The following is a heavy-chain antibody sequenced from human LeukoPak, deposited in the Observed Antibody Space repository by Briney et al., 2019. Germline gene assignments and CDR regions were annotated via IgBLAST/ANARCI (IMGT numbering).Heavy chain of an antibody. J-gene: IGHJ4*02. CDR2: INTDGKIT. V-gene: IGHV3-74*01. CDR1: GFTFNNSW. D-gene: IGHD3/OR15-3a*01. Sequence: GGSLRLSCAASGFTFNNSWMNWVRHAPGKGLGWVSRINTDGKITIYADSVKGRFTISRDNSQNTLYLQMNSVRADDTAVYYCAKVATWTYFDSWGQGTLVTVSS. CDR3: AKVATWTYFDS.